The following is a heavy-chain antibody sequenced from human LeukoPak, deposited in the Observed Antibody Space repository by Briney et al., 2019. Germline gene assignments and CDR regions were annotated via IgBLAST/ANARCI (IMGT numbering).Heavy chain of an antibody. CDR3: ARGEKTYDFWSGYYKQDWFDP. Sequence: PSETLSLTCTVSGGSISSSSYYWGWIRRPPGKGLEWIGSIYYSGSTYYNPSLKSRVTISVDTSKNQFSLKLSSVTAADTAVYYCARGEKTYDFWSGYYKQDWFDPWGQGTLVTVSS. CDR1: GGSISSSSYY. CDR2: IYYSGST. J-gene: IGHJ5*02. D-gene: IGHD3-3*01. V-gene: IGHV4-39*07.